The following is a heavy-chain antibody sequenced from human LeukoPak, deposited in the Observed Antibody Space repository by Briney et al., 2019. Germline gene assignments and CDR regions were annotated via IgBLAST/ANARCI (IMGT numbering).Heavy chain of an antibody. CDR2: ITSSSSTI. V-gene: IGHV3-48*01. CDR3: ARDRGYWFDP. D-gene: IGHD3-16*01. J-gene: IGHJ5*02. Sequence: PGGSLRLSCAASGFNFSSYSMHWVRQAPGKGLEWVSYITSSSSTIYYADSVKGRFTISRDNAKNSLYLQMNSLRAEDTAVYYCARDRGYWFDPWGQGTLVTVSS. CDR1: GFNFSSYS.